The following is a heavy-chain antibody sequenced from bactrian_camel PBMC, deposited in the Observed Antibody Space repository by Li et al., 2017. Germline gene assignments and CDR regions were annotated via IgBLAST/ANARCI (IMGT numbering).Heavy chain of an antibody. CDR1: GFTFTNAA. CDR2: ISDSGGSS. J-gene: IGHJ4*01. V-gene: IGHV3S31*01. CDR3: VCDGGAWYGRL. D-gene: IGHD6*01. Sequence: VQLVESGGGLVQPGGSLRLSCGASGFTFTNAAMSWVRQAPGKGLEWVSTISDSGGSSYYADSVKGRFTISRDFAKNTLYLQMNSLKPEDTAVYYCVCDGGAWYGRLWGQGTQVTVS.